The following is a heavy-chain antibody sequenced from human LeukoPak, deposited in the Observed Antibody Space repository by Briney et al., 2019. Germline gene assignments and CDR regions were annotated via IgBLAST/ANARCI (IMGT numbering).Heavy chain of an antibody. CDR2: IKQDGSEK. V-gene: IGHV3-7*01. D-gene: IGHD2-15*01. J-gene: IGHJ4*02. Sequence: GGSLRLSCAASGFTFSSYWMSWVRQAPGKGLEWVANIKQDGSEKYYVDSVKGRFTISRDNAKNSLYLQMNSLRAEDTAVYYCARVSHCSGGSCPIDYWGQGTLVTVSS. CDR1: GFTFSSYW. CDR3: ARVSHCSGGSCPIDY.